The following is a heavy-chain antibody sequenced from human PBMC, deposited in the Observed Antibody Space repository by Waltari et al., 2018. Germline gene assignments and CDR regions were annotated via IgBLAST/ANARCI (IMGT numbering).Heavy chain of an antibody. CDR2: IYYRGST. Sequence: QVQLQESGPGLVKPSETLSLTCTVSGGSISSHYWSWIRQPPGKGLEWIGYIYYRGSTTYNPSLKSRVTISVDTSKNQFSLKLSSVTAADTAVYYCASHYSGLDYWGQGTLVTVSS. D-gene: IGHD5-12*01. CDR3: ASHYSGLDY. J-gene: IGHJ4*02. V-gene: IGHV4-59*11. CDR1: GGSISSHY.